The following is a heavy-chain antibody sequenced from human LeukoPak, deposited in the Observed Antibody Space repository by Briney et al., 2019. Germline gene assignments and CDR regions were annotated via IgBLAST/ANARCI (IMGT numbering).Heavy chain of an antibody. J-gene: IGHJ6*03. CDR2: INHSGST. V-gene: IGHV4-34*01. CDR1: GGSFSGYY. Sequence: SETLSLTCAVYGGSFSGYYWSWIRQPPGKGLEWVGEINHSGSTNYNPSLKSRVTISVDTSKNQFSLKLSSVTAADTAVYYCARGVDYYGSGSYSYYYYYMDVWGKATTVTVSS. CDR3: ARGVDYYGSGSYSYYYYYMDV. D-gene: IGHD3-10*01.